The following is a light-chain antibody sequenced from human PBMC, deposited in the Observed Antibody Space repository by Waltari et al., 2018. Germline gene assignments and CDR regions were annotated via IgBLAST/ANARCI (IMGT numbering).Light chain of an antibody. CDR1: ASNIGGNV. J-gene: IGLJ3*02. V-gene: IGLV1-44*01. CDR2: RND. CDR3: AAWDDSLNGHWV. Sequence: QSVLTQPPSASGAPGQRATISCSGRASNIGGNVVNWYQQFPGKAPKLVIYRNDQRPSGFPDRFSGSKSGTSASLAISGLQSEDEADYYCAAWDDSLNGHWVFGGGTKVTVL.